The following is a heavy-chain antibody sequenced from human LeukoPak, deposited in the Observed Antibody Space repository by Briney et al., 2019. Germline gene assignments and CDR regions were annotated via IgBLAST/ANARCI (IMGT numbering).Heavy chain of an antibody. Sequence: TGGSLRLSCAASGFSFSTYSMNWVRQAPGKGLEWVSSISSSSSYMYYVDSVKGRFTISRDNAKNSLYLQMNSLRSDDTAVYYCARDPLVVVAATYYYYYGMDVWGQGTTVTVSS. J-gene: IGHJ6*02. V-gene: IGHV3-21*04. CDR1: GFSFSTYS. CDR2: ISSSSSYM. CDR3: ARDPLVVVAATYYYYYGMDV. D-gene: IGHD2-15*01.